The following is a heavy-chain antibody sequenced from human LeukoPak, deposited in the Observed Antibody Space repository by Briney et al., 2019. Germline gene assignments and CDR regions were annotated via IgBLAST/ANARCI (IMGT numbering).Heavy chain of an antibody. D-gene: IGHD1/OR15-1a*01. CDR2: IRPGGDGP. CDR1: GNSLNNYH. V-gene: IGHV1-46*02. J-gene: IGHJ4*02. Sequence: ASVKVSCKASGNSLNNYHMHWVRQAPGQGLEWLGIIRPGGDGPSYAQKFQGRVTMTRDMSTSTVYMELSSLTSDDTAVYYCGRDPTNRNYFDSWGQGTLVTVSS. CDR3: GRDPTNRNYFDS.